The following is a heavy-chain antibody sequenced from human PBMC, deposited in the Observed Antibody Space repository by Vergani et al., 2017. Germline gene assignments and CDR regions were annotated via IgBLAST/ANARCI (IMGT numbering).Heavy chain of an antibody. CDR2: IDHTGRP. D-gene: IGHD6-6*01. J-gene: IGHJ6*03. CDR1: GGSFTSYH. Sequence: QVQLQQWGGGLLKPSETLSLTCVVNGGSFTSYHWTWIRQSPGEGLEWVGDIDHTGRPDYNPSLKSRLTMSVDKSRNQFSLTINSVTATDTAIYFFARVSTEANGHLYYYYYMDVWGQGTAVTVS. CDR3: ARVSTEANGHLYYYYYMDV. V-gene: IGHV4-34*01.